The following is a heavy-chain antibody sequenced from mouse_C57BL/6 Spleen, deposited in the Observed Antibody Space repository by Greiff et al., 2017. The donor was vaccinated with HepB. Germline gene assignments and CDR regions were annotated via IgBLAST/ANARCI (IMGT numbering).Heavy chain of an antibody. D-gene: IGHD2-1*01. J-gene: IGHJ2*01. CDR1: GYSFTGYY. CDR2: INPSTGGT. CDR3: ARLDGNYYFDY. Sequence: VQLQQPGAELVKPGASVKISCKASGYSFTGYYMNWVKQSPEKSLEWIGEINPSTGGTTYNQKFKAKATLTVDKSSSTAYMQLKSLTSEDSAVYYCARLDGNYYFDYWGQGTTLTVSS. V-gene: IGHV1-42*01.